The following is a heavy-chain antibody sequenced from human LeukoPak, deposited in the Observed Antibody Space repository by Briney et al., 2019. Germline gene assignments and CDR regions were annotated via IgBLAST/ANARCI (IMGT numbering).Heavy chain of an antibody. CDR3: AKYIQNVLAVFDP. V-gene: IGHV3-23*01. CDR2: ISGPGGTT. J-gene: IGHJ5*02. D-gene: IGHD1-1*01. Sequence: GGSLRLSCAASGFTFSNCAMSWVRQAPDKGLEWVSSISGPGGTTYYTDSVKGRFTISRDNSKSTVYLQMNSLRAEDTAIYYCAKYIQNVLAVFDPWGQGTLVTVSS. CDR1: GFTFSNCA.